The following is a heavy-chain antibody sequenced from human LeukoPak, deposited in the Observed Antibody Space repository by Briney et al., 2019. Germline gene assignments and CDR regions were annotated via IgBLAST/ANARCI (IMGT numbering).Heavy chain of an antibody. J-gene: IGHJ3*02. V-gene: IGHV4-39*01. D-gene: IGHD3-22*01. CDR1: GGSISSYY. CDR2: IYYSGST. CDR3: ARPMYYYDSSGYLPRSAFDI. Sequence: SETLSLTCTVSGGSISSYYWGWIRQPPGKGLEWIGSIYYSGSTYYNPSLKSRVTISVDTSKNQFSLKLSSVTAADTAVYYCARPMYYYDSSGYLPRSAFDIWGQGTMVTVSS.